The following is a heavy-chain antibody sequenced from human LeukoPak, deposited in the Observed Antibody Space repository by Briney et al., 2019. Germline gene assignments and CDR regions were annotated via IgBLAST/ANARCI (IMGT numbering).Heavy chain of an antibody. D-gene: IGHD3-3*01. CDR3: ARQTGYFGY. CDR1: GGSISSSSYY. V-gene: IGHV4-39*01. CDR2: IYYSGST. Sequence: SEPLSLTCTVSGGSISSSSYYWGWIRHPPGKGLEWIGSIYYSGSTYYHPSLKSRVTISVDTSKNLFSLKLSAVTAADTAVYYCARQTGYFGYWGQGTLVTVSS. J-gene: IGHJ4*02.